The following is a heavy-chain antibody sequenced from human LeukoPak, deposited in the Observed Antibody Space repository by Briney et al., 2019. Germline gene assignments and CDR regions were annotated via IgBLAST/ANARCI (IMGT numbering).Heavy chain of an antibody. CDR3: AAVYDGAAGYLDL. CDR2: ISPILGVN. CDR1: GGTFSTYS. Sequence: GSSVKVSCKASGGTFSTYSITWVRQAPGQGLEWMGRISPILGVNYYALKFQGRLTISADKSMITAYMDLTNVTSEDTAVYYCAAVYDGAAGYLDLWGRGTLITVSS. J-gene: IGHJ2*01. V-gene: IGHV1-69*02. D-gene: IGHD3-22*01.